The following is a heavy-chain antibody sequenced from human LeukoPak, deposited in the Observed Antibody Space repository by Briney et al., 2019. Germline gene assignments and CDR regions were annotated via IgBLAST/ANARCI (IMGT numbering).Heavy chain of an antibody. Sequence: ASVKVSCKASGYTFTSYCMHWVRQAPGQGLEWMGIINPSGGSTSYAQKFQGRVTMTRDTSTSTVYMELSSLRSEDTAVYYCARVSSDCSSTSCYVYDAFDIWGQGTMVTVSS. CDR3: ARVSSDCSSTSCYVYDAFDI. D-gene: IGHD2-2*01. CDR1: GYTFTSYC. CDR2: INPSGGST. V-gene: IGHV1-46*01. J-gene: IGHJ3*02.